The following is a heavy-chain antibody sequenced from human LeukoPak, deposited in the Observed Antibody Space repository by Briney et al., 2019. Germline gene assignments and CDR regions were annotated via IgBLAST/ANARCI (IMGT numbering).Heavy chain of an antibody. CDR3: ARSRGVTGTTAGAFDI. J-gene: IGHJ3*02. D-gene: IGHD1-7*01. Sequence: PGASVKVSCKASGGTFSSYAISWVRQAPGQGLEWMGGIIPIFGTANYAQKFQGRVTITADESTSTAYMELSSLRSEDTAVYYCARSRGVTGTTAGAFDIWGQGTMVTVSS. CDR2: IIPIFGTA. CDR1: GGTFSSYA. V-gene: IGHV1-69*13.